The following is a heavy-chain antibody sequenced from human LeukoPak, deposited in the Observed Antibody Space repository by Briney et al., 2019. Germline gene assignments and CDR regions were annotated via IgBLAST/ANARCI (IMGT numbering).Heavy chain of an antibody. Sequence: SETLSLTCAVYGGSFSGYYWSWIRQPPGKGLERIGEINHSGSTNYNPSLKSRVTISVDTSKNQFSLKLSSVTAADTAVYYCARGGSLNTAMVAGMDVWGKGTTVTVSS. D-gene: IGHD5-18*01. CDR1: GGSFSGYY. J-gene: IGHJ6*04. V-gene: IGHV4-34*01. CDR3: ARGGSLNTAMVAGMDV. CDR2: INHSGST.